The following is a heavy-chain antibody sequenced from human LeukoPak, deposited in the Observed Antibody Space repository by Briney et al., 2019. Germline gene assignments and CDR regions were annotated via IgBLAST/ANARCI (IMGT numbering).Heavy chain of an antibody. CDR1: GFTVSSNY. V-gene: IGHV3-53*01. J-gene: IGHJ4*02. D-gene: IGHD3-22*01. CDR2: LYSGGAT. Sequence: PGGSLRLSCAASGFTVSSNYMSWVRQAPGKGLEWVSVLYSGGATHYADSVKGRFTISRDNPKNTLYLQMNSLRAEDTAVYYCAKGAIGGQPEPFDYWGQGTLVIVSS. CDR3: AKGAIGGQPEPFDY.